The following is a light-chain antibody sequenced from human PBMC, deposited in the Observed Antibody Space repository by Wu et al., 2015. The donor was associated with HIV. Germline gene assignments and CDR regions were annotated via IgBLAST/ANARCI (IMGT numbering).Light chain of an antibody. CDR2: GAS. Sequence: EIVLTQSPGTLSVSPGERVTLSCRASQSVRFNYLAWYQQKPGQAPRLLIYGASIRATGIPDRFSGSGYGTDFSLIISTLEPEDSAVYYCQQSGSSPLTFGQRDQGRNQT. CDR3: QQSGSSPLT. CDR1: QSVRFNY. J-gene: IGKJ1*01. V-gene: IGKV3-20*01.